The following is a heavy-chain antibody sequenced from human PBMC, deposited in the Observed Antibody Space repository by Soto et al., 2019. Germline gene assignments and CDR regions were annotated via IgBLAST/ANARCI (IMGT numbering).Heavy chain of an antibody. CDR3: SKFLSTTVTTYRSLDI. Sequence: GESLKISCKGSGYSFTSYWIGWVRQMPGKGLEWMGIIYPGDSDTRYSPSFQGQVTISADKSISTAYLQWSSLKASDTAMYYCSKFLSTTVTTYRSLDIWGQGTMVTVSS. V-gene: IGHV5-51*01. D-gene: IGHD4-17*01. CDR1: GYSFTSYW. J-gene: IGHJ3*02. CDR2: IYPGDSDT.